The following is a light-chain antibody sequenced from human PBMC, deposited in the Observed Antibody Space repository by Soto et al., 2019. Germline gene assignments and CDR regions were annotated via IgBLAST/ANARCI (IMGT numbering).Light chain of an antibody. J-gene: IGLJ1*01. CDR3: NSYTSKSTGV. Sequence: QSALTQPASVSGSPGQSITISCTGTSSDVGGYNYVSCYQQHPGKAPKLIIYEVSNRPSGVSNRFSGSKSGNTASLTISGLQAEDDADYYCNSYTSKSTGVFGTGTKVTVL. CDR2: EVS. V-gene: IGLV2-14*01. CDR1: SSDVGGYNY.